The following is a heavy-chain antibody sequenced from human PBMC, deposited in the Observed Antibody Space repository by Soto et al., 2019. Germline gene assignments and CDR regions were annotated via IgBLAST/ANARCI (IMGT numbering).Heavy chain of an antibody. J-gene: IGHJ5*02. CDR2: IVPLFGTT. CDR1: GGNFSSYG. Sequence: GASVKVSCKASGGNFSSYGISWVRQVPGQGLEWMGGIVPLFGTTNYAHKFRGRVTITADESTSTAYMEVSSLRSEDTAVYYCAKASGRSWYNWFDPWGQGTLVTVSS. V-gene: IGHV1-69*13. CDR3: AKASGRSWYNWFDP. D-gene: IGHD6-13*01.